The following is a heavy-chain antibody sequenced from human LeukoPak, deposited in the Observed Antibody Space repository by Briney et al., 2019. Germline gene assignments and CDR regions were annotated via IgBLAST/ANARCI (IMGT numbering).Heavy chain of an antibody. CDR2: ISGSGGST. CDR1: GFTFSSYA. D-gene: IGHD3-3*01. J-gene: IGHJ5*02. V-gene: IGHV3-23*01. CDR3: AKAVYDFWSGYSNWFDP. Sequence: GGSLRLSCAASGFTFSSYAMSWVRQAPGKGLEWVSAISGSGGSTYYADSVKGRFTISRDNSKNTLYLQMNSLRAEDTAVYYCAKAVYDFWSGYSNWFDPWGQGTLVTVSS.